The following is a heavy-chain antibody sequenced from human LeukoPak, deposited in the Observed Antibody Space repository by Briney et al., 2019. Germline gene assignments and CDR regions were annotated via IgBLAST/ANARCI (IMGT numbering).Heavy chain of an antibody. CDR1: GFTFDDYA. D-gene: IGHD6-6*01. V-gene: IGHV3-43*02. Sequence: GGTLRLSCAASGFTFDDYATHWVRQAPGKGLEWVSLISGDGGYIYYADSVKGRFAISRDNSKNSLYLQMNSLRIEDTALYYCGKDISRAARLLPNDAFDIWGQGTMVTVSS. CDR2: ISGDGGYI. CDR3: GKDISRAARLLPNDAFDI. J-gene: IGHJ3*02.